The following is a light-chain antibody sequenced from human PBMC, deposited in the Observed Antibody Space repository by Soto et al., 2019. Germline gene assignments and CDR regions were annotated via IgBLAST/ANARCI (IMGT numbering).Light chain of an antibody. CDR1: QSISSW. Sequence: DIQMTQSPSTLSAGVGDRVTITCRASQSISSWLAWYQQKPGKAPKLLIYDASTLESGVPSRFSGSGSGTEFTLTISSLQPDDFATYYCQQYNTYPYTFGQGTNLEIK. J-gene: IGKJ2*01. V-gene: IGKV1-5*01. CDR3: QQYNTYPYT. CDR2: DAS.